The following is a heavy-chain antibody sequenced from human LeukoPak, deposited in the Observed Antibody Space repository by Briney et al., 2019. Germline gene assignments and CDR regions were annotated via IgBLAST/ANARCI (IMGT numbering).Heavy chain of an antibody. CDR3: ARDGDTSVRGLNFDY. Sequence: GGSLRLSCAASGFTFSSYSMNWVRQAPGKGLEWVAVMSYDGNNKYYADSVKGQFTISRDNSKSTLYLQMNSLITEDTAVYYCARDGDTSVRGLNFDYWGQGTLVTVSS. V-gene: IGHV3-30*03. CDR1: GFTFSSYS. J-gene: IGHJ4*02. D-gene: IGHD3-10*01. CDR2: MSYDGNNK.